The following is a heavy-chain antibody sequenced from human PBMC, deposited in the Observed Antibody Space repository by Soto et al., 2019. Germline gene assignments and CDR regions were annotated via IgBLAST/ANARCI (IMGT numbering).Heavy chain of an antibody. D-gene: IGHD3-22*01. Sequence: GGSLRLSCAASGFPFSSYAMSCVRQTPEKGLEWFAGISGGGNDRYYADFVQGRFTFSRDNSRNILYLQMNSLRAEDTAMYYCARDLGYYDSSGYFDYWGQGTLVTVSS. CDR1: GFPFSSYA. V-gene: IGHV3-23*01. J-gene: IGHJ4*02. CDR2: ISGGGNDR. CDR3: ARDLGYYDSSGYFDY.